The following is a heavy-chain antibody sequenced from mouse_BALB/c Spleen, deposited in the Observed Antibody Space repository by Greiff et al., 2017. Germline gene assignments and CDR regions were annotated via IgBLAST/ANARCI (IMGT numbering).Heavy chain of an antibody. CDR1: GYSITSGYY. J-gene: IGHJ3*01. D-gene: IGHD2-3*01. CDR2: ISYDGSN. V-gene: IGHV3-6*02. CDR3: ARGDGPWFAY. Sequence: EVQVVESGPGLVKPSQSLSLTCSVTGYSITSGYYWNWIRQFPGNKLEWMGYISYDGSNNYNPSLKNRISITRDTSKNQFFLKLNSVTTEDTATYYCARGDGPWFAYWGQGTLVTVSA.